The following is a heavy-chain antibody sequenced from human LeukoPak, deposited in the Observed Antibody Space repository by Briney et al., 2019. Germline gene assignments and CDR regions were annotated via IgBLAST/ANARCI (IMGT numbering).Heavy chain of an antibody. CDR1: DYTFTSYG. J-gene: IGHJ3*01. Sequence: GASVKVSCKASDYTFTSYGISWVRQAPGQGPEYMGWISANNGDTSYPQKVQGRVTMTTDTSTTTAYMELRSLRSDDTAVYYCARKGTGLAFDVWGQGTMVTVSS. CDR2: ISANNGDT. CDR3: ARKGTGLAFDV. D-gene: IGHD3-10*01. V-gene: IGHV1-18*04.